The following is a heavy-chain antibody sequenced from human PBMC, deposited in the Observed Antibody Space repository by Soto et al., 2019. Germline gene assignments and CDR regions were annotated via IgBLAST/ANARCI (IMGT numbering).Heavy chain of an antibody. D-gene: IGHD3-22*01. CDR2: IYSGGST. V-gene: IGHV3-53*01. CDR3: ARGSYYYDSSGQSSAPFDY. CDR1: VFTVSSNY. J-gene: IGHJ4*02. Sequence: GSLRLSCAASVFTVSSNYMRWVRNSPLKWLGCFAVIYSGGSTYYADSVKGRFTISRDNSKNTLYLQMNSLRAEDTAVYYCARGSYYYDSSGQSSAPFDYWGQGTLVTVSS.